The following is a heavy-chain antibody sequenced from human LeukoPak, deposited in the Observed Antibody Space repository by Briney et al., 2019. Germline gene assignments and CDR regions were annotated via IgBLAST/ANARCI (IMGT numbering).Heavy chain of an antibody. Sequence: GGSLRLSCAASGFAFSSHGMHWVRQAPGKGLEWVAVIWYDGSKKYYADSVTGRFTISRDNSKNALTLQMNSLRAEDTAVYYCARLTGEALDYWGQGTLFTVSS. CDR1: GFAFSSHG. D-gene: IGHD1-20*01. J-gene: IGHJ4*02. CDR2: IWYDGSKK. V-gene: IGHV3-33*01. CDR3: ARLTGEALDY.